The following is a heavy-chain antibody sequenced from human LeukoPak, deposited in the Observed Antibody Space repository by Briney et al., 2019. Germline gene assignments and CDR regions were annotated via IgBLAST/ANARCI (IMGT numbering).Heavy chain of an antibody. CDR1: GYTFTGDF. CDR3: ARSDTVVTPDY. D-gene: IGHD4-23*01. J-gene: IGHJ4*02. CDR2: INPKSGAT. V-gene: IGHV1-2*02. Sequence: ASVEVSCKASGYTFTGDFMHWVRQAPGQGLEWMGWINPKSGATNFAQSFQGRVTMTRDTSISTAYMELSRLRSDDTAVHYCARSDTVVTPDYWGQGTLVTVSS.